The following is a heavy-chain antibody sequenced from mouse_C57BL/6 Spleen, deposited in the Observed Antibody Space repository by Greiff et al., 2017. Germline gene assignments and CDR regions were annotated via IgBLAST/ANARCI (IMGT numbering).Heavy chain of an antibody. V-gene: IGHV14-4*01. D-gene: IGHD1-1*01. CDR3: TLRPYYDGSSYGY. CDR1: GFNIKDDY. Sequence: VQLQQSGAELVRPGASVKLSCTASGFNIKDDYMHWVKQRPEQGLEWIGWIDPENGDTEYASKFQGQATITADTSSNTAYLQLSSLTSEDTAVYYCTLRPYYDGSSYGYWGQGTTLTVSS. CDR2: IDPENGDT. J-gene: IGHJ2*01.